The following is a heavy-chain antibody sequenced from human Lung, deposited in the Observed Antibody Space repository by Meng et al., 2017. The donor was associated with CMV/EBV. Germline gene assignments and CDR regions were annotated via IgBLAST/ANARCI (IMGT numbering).Heavy chain of an antibody. CDR2: ISSSSSYI. CDR3: ARDSSSSYYYYYYYYGMDV. V-gene: IGHV3-21*01. Sequence: GGSLGLSCAASGFTFSSYSMNWVRQAPGKGLEWVSSISSSSSYIYYADSVKGRFTISRDNAKNSLYLQMNSLRAEDTAVYYCARDSSSSYYYYYYYYGMDVWGQGTTVTVSS. CDR1: GFTFSSYS. J-gene: IGHJ6*02. D-gene: IGHD6-6*01.